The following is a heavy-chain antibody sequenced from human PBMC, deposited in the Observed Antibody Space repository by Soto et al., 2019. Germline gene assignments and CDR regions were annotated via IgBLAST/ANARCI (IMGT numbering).Heavy chain of an antibody. CDR1: GGSISSYY. CDR3: ARYLTANEVFDI. D-gene: IGHD7-27*01. J-gene: IGHJ3*02. CDR2: FYYSWST. Sequence: SETLSLTCTVSGGSISSYYWSWIRQPPGKGLEWIGYFYYSWSTKYNPSLKSRVTISVDTSKNQFSLKLSSVTAADTAVYYCARYLTANEVFDIWGQGTMVT. V-gene: IGHV4-59*01.